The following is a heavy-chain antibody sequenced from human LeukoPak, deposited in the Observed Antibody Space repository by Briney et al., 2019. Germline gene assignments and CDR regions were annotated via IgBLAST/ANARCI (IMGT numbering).Heavy chain of an antibody. V-gene: IGHV3-23*01. J-gene: IGHJ3*02. CDR1: GFTFSSYA. CDR3: ARDLLFEAVAGNPDTFDI. D-gene: IGHD6-19*01. CDR2: ISGSGGST. Sequence: GGSLRLSCAASGFTFSSYAMSWVRQAPGKGLEWVSAISGSGGSTYYADSVKGRFTISRDNSKNTLYLQMNSLRAEDTAVYYCARDLLFEAVAGNPDTFDIWGQGTMVTVSS.